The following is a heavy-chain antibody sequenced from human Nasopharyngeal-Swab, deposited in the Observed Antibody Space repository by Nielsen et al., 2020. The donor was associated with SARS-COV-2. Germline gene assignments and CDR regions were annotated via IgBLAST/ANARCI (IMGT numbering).Heavy chain of an antibody. Sequence: GSLRLSCTVSGYSISSSYYWNWIRQPQGKGLEWIGYIYYSGSDNYKPSLKSRVTISVDTSENQFSLKLRSVTAADTAVYYCAREMDYFDNWGQGTLVTVSS. CDR3: AREMDYFDN. D-gene: IGHD5-24*01. CDR2: IYYSGSD. J-gene: IGHJ4*02. CDR1: GYSISSSYY. V-gene: IGHV4-61*01.